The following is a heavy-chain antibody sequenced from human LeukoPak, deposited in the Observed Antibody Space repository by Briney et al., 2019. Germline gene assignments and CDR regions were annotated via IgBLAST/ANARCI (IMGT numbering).Heavy chain of an antibody. D-gene: IGHD5-12*01. CDR1: GDSVCSNSVA. V-gene: IGHV6-1*01. CDR3: ARGATAHFDY. CDR2: TYYRSKWYY. Sequence: SQTLSLTRAISGDSVCSNSVAWNWVRQSPSRGLEWLGRTYYRSKWYYDYAVSVKSRMTINPDTSKNQFSLQLNSVTPEDTAVYYCARGATAHFDYWGQGTLVTVSS. J-gene: IGHJ4*02.